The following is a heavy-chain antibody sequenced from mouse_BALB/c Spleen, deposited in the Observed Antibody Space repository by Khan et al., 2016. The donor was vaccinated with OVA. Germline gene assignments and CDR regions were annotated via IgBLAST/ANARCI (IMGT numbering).Heavy chain of an antibody. V-gene: IGHV1S135*01. CDR1: GYSFTTYY. J-gene: IGHJ3*01. CDR3: TRNGYVAWFTY. CDR2: IDPFSGRT. Sequence: VQLQQSGPELMKPGASVKISCMASGYSFTTYYIHWVMQSPGKSLEWIGYIDPFSGRTTYNQMFTGQATFTVDKSSRTAYILLSNLTSEDSAVYYCTRNGYVAWFTYWGQGTRVTVSA. D-gene: IGHD2-2*01.